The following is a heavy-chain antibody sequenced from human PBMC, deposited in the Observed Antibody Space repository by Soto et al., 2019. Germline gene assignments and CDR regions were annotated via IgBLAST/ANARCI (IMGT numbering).Heavy chain of an antibody. CDR1: GFTFSSYA. V-gene: IGHV3-23*01. CDR3: AKDRGCSGPCRFDP. D-gene: IGHD6-19*01. J-gene: IGHJ5*02. Sequence: EVQLLESGGGLVEPGGSLRLSCAGSGFTFSSYAMSWVRQAPGKGLGWVSSINSDATTYYSDSVKGRFTISRDNSKNTLYLQMNSLRAEDAAVYYCAKDRGCSGPCRFDPWGQGTLVTVSS. CDR2: INSDATT.